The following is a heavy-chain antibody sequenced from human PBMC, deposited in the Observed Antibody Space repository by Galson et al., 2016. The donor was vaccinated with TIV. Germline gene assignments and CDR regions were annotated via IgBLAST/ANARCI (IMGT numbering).Heavy chain of an antibody. CDR3: ARGNDPGATYSLDY. D-gene: IGHD1-1*01. CDR1: EFTFSAYA. CDR2: ISYDASNK. V-gene: IGHV3-30*07. Sequence: SLRLSCAASEFTFSAYAMHWVRQAPGKGPEWVAIISYDASNKYYADSVKGRFTISRDNAKNSLYLQMNSLRAEDTAVYYCARGNDPGATYSLDYWGQGTLVTVSS. J-gene: IGHJ4*02.